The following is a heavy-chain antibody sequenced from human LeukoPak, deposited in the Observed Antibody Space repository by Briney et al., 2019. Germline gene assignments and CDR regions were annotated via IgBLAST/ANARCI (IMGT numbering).Heavy chain of an antibody. V-gene: IGHV1-8*02. CDR2: MNPNSGNT. CDR3: ARGGESNYYYYGMDV. Sequence: ASVKVSCKASGYTFTNYGISWVRQAPGQGLEWMGWMNPNSGNTGYAQKFQGRVTMTRNTSISTAYMELSSLRSEDTAVYYCARGGESNYYYYGMDVWGQGTTVSVSS. J-gene: IGHJ6*02. CDR1: GYTFTNYG.